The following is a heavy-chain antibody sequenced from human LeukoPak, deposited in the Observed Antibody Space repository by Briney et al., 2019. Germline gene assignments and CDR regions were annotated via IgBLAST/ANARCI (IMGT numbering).Heavy chain of an antibody. CDR1: GFTFSTYW. J-gene: IGHJ4*02. Sequence: GGSLRLCCAASGFTFSTYWMAWVRQAPGKGLEWVANIKGDESAKHQADSVKGRFTISRDNAQNSVYLQMSSLRGEDTAVYYCAIDVGGSLDYWGQGTLVTVSS. V-gene: IGHV3-7*01. CDR2: IKGDESAK. D-gene: IGHD1-26*01. CDR3: AIDVGGSLDY.